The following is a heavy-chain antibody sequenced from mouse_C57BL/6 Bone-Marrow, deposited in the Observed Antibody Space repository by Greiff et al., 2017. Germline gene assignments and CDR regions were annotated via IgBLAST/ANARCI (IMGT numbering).Heavy chain of an antibody. CDR3: ARDPPNYYGSSAWYFDV. CDR1: GFTFSDYY. V-gene: IGHV5-16*01. D-gene: IGHD1-1*01. Sequence: EVQLVESEGGLVQPGSSMKLSCTASGFTFSDYYMAWVRQVPEKGLEWVANINYDGSSTYYLASLKSRFIISRDNAKNILYLQMSSLKSEDTATYYCARDPPNYYGSSAWYFDVWGTGTTVTVSS. CDR2: INYDGSST. J-gene: IGHJ1*03.